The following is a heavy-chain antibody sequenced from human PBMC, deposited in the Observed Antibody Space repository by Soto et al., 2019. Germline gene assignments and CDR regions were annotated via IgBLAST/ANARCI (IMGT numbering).Heavy chain of an antibody. CDR3: ASAAYYYDSSGYRPHDY. Sequence: PGGSLRLSCAASGFTFSSYSMNWVRQAPGKGLEWASYISSSSSTIYYADSVKGRFTISRDNAKNSLYLQMNSLRDEDTAVYYCASAAYYYDSSGYRPHDYWGQGTLVTV. V-gene: IGHV3-48*02. J-gene: IGHJ4*02. D-gene: IGHD3-22*01. CDR1: GFTFSSYS. CDR2: ISSSSSTI.